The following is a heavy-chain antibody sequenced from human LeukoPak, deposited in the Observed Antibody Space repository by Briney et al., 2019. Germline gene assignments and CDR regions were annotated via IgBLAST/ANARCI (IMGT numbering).Heavy chain of an antibody. CDR2: ISYDGSNK. J-gene: IGHJ4*02. D-gene: IGHD5-12*01. Sequence: GGSLRLSCAASGFTFSNFAIHWVRQAPGKGLELVAVISYDGSNKYYAESVKGRITISRDNSKNTLYLQLNSLRPDDTAVYYCARDQLAYSGYDTLFDYWGQGTLVIVSS. CDR1: GFTFSNFA. CDR3: ARDQLAYSGYDTLFDY. V-gene: IGHV3-30*04.